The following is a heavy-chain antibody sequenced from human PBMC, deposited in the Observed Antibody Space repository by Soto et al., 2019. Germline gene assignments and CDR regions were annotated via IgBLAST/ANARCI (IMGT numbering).Heavy chain of an antibody. CDR3: ARDLWTY. CDR1: GFTFSSYS. CDR2: ISSNSRTM. Sequence: AASGFTFSSYSMKWVRQAPGKGLEWVSYISSNSRTMFYADSVKGRFTISRDNAKNSLYLQMSSLRDEDTAVYYCARDLWTYWGQGALVTVSS. V-gene: IGHV3-48*02. D-gene: IGHD3-3*01. J-gene: IGHJ4*02.